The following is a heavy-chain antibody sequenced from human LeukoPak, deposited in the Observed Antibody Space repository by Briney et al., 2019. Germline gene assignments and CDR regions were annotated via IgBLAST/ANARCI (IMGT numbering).Heavy chain of an antibody. CDR2: ISAYNGNT. CDR1: GYTFTSYG. CDR3: ARDPGYCSGGSCYSHYYYYGMDV. J-gene: IGHJ6*02. D-gene: IGHD2-15*01. V-gene: IGHV1-18*01. Sequence: SVKVSCKASGYTFTSYGISWVRQAPGQGLEWMGWISAYNGNTNYAQKLQGRVTMTTDTSTSTAYMELRSLRSDDTAVYYCARDPGYCSGGSCYSHYYYYGMDVWGQGTTVTVSS.